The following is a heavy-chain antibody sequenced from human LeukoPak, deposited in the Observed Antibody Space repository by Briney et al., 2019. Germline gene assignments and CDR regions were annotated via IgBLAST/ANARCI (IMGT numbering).Heavy chain of an antibody. V-gene: IGHV1-69*04. J-gene: IGHJ5*02. CDR1: GGTFSSYA. CDR3: ARESPGIAAANWFDP. Sequence: SVKVSCKASGGTFSSYAISWVRQAPGQGLEWMGRIIPILGIANYAQKFQGRVTITADKSTSTAYMELSSLRSEDTAVYYCARESPGIAAANWFDPWGQGTLVTVSS. CDR2: IIPILGIA. D-gene: IGHD6-13*01.